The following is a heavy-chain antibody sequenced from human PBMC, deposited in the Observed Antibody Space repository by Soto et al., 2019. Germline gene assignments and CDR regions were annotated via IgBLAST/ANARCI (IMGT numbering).Heavy chain of an antibody. V-gene: IGHV3-48*03. CDR2: ISSSGSTI. CDR1: GFTFSSYE. Sequence: AGGSLRLSCAASGFTFSSYEMNWVRRAPGKGLEWVSYISSSGSTIYYADSVKGRFTISRDNAKNSLYLQMNSLRAEDTAVYYCASDLTITNWFDPWGQGTLVTVSS. D-gene: IGHD5-12*01. CDR3: ASDLTITNWFDP. J-gene: IGHJ5*02.